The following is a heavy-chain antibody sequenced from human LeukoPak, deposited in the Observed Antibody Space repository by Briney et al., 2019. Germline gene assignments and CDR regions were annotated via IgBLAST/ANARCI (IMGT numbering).Heavy chain of an antibody. CDR3: ARDHPPLGELLNAFDI. CDR1: GYTVTSYY. D-gene: IGHD3-10*01. V-gene: IGHV1-46*01. J-gene: IGHJ3*02. Sequence: ASVKVSCKASGYTVTSYYMHWVRQAPGQGLEWMGIINPSGGSTSYAQKFQGRVTMTRDTSTSTVYMELSSLRSEDTAVYYCARDHPPLGELLNAFDIWGQGTMVTVSS. CDR2: INPSGGST.